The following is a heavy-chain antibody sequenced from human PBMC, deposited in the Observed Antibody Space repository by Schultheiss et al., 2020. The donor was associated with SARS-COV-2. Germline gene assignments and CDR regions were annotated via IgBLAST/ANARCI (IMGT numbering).Heavy chain of an antibody. Sequence: GESLKISCKGSGYSFTNYWIGWVRQMPGKGLEWMGIIYPGDSDTRYSPSFQGQVTISADKSISTAYLQWSSLKASDTAMYYCARLTRWLVQPHAFDIWGQGTMVTVSS. J-gene: IGHJ3*02. D-gene: IGHD6-19*01. CDR2: IYPGDSDT. V-gene: IGHV5-51*01. CDR1: GYSFTNYW. CDR3: ARLTRWLVQPHAFDI.